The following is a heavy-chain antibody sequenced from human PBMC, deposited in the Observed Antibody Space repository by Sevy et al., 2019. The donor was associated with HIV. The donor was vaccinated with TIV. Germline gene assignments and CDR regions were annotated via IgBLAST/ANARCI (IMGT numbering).Heavy chain of an antibody. J-gene: IGHJ4*02. CDR2: ISWDAKKT. CDR1: GFTFDDYT. V-gene: IGHV3-43*01. D-gene: IGHD3-22*01. CDR3: AKDRVWYDSSGYYLI. Sequence: GGSLRLSCAASGFTFDDYTMHWVRQVPGKGLEWVSLISWDAKKTDYADSVKGRFTISRDNSKNTLYLQMNSLRAEDTAVYYCAKDRVWYDSSGYYLIWGQGTLVTVSS.